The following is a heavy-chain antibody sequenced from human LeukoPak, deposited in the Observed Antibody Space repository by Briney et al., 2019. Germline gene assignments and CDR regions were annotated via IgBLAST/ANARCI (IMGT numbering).Heavy chain of an antibody. J-gene: IGHJ3*02. Sequence: GRFTITRDNAKNSLYLQMNSLRAEDTAVYYCAEGNSFDIWGQGTMVTVSS. D-gene: IGHD2/OR15-2a*01. CDR3: AEGNSFDI. V-gene: IGHV3-11*06.